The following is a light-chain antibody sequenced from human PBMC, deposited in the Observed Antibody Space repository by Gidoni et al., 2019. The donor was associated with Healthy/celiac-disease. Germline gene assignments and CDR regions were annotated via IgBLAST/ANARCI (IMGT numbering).Light chain of an antibody. V-gene: IGKV3-11*01. Sequence: EIVLTQSPATLSLSPGERATLSCRASQSVSSYLAWYQQKPGQAPRLLIYDASNRATGIPARFSGSGSGTDFTLTISCLEPEDFAVYYCQQRSNWSGLTFGGGTKVEIK. CDR1: QSVSSY. CDR2: DAS. CDR3: QQRSNWSGLT. J-gene: IGKJ4*01.